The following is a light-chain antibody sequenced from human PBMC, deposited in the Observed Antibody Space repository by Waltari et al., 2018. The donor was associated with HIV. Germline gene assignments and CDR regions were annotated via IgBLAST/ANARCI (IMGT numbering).Light chain of an antibody. CDR1: QSVLYSSNNKNY. Sequence: DIVMTQSPDSLVVSLGERATINCKSSQSVLYSSNNKNYLAWYQQKPGQPPKLLIYWASTRESGVPDRFSGSGSVTDFTLTISSLQAEDVAVYYCHQYYSTPYTFGQGTKLEIK. CDR3: HQYYSTPYT. J-gene: IGKJ2*01. CDR2: WAS. V-gene: IGKV4-1*01.